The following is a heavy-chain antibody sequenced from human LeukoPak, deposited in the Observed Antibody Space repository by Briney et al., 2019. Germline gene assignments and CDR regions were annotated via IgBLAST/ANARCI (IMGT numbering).Heavy chain of an antibody. D-gene: IGHD1-26*01. Sequence: GGSLRLSCAASGFIFSNYGMSWVRQAPGKGLEWVSGISTSGGRTYYADSVKGRFTISRDNSKNTLYLQMNSLGAEDTAIYYCAKDRDGGSATTAKGFDYWPREPGSPSPQ. CDR3: AKDRDGGSATTAKGFDY. CDR1: GFIFSNYG. J-gene: IGHJ4*02. V-gene: IGHV3-23*01. CDR2: ISTSGGRT.